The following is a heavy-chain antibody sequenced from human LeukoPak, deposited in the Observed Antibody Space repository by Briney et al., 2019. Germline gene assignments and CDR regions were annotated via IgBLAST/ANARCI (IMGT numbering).Heavy chain of an antibody. CDR3: ASGYSGYDDAVSFDI. Sequence: GGSLRLSCAASGFTFSDYYMSWIRQAPGKGLEWVSYISSSGSTIYYADSVKGRFTISRDNAKNSLYLQMNSLRAEDTAVYYCASGYSGYDDAVSFDIWGQGTMVTVSS. J-gene: IGHJ3*02. D-gene: IGHD5-12*01. CDR2: ISSSGSTI. CDR1: GFTFSDYY. V-gene: IGHV3-11*04.